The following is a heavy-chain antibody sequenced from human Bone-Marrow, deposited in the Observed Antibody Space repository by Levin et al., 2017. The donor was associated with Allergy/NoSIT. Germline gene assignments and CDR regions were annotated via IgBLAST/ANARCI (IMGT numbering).Heavy chain of an antibody. CDR1: GFTFSSYA. CDR2: ISYDGSNK. J-gene: IGHJ6*02. Sequence: PGGSLRLSCAASGFTFSSYAMHWVRQAPGKGLEWVAVISYDGSNKYYADSVKGRFTISRDNSKNTLYLQMNSLRAEDTAVYYCARTYNWNDGPLRYYYYGMDGWGQGTTVTVSS. CDR3: ARTYNWNDGPLRYYYYGMDG. D-gene: IGHD1-20*01. V-gene: IGHV3-30-3*01.